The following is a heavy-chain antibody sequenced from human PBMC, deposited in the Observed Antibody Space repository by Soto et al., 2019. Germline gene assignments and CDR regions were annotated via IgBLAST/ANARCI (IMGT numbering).Heavy chain of an antibody. V-gene: IGHV1-69*01. CDR2: IIPIFGTA. CDR1: GGTFSSYA. Sequence: QVQLVQSGAEVKKPGSSVKVSCKASGGTFSSYAISWVRQAPGQGLEWMGGIIPIFGTANYAQKFQGRVTITADESTSTAYMELSSLRSEDTAVYYCARDGRNYGGSYRPYFDYWGQGTLVTVSS. J-gene: IGHJ4*02. CDR3: ARDGRNYGGSYRPYFDY. D-gene: IGHD2-15*01.